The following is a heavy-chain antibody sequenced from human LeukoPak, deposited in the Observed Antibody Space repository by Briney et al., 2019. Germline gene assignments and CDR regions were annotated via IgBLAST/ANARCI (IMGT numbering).Heavy chain of an antibody. Sequence: PGGSLRLSCAASGFTFSSCGMSWVRQAPGKGLEWVSVIYSGGSTYYADSVKGRFTISRDNSKNTLYLQMNSLRAEDTAVYYCARDNNGDYSDYWGQGTLVTAS. CDR3: ARDNNGDYSDY. V-gene: IGHV3-66*01. CDR1: GFTFSSCG. CDR2: IYSGGST. D-gene: IGHD4-17*01. J-gene: IGHJ4*02.